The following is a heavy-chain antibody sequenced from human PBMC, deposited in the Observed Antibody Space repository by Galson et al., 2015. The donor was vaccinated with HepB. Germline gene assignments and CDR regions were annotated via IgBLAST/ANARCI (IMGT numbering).Heavy chain of an antibody. CDR3: TRDPLGGFLVGQWFDP. CDR2: IRSKIYSGTT. Sequence: SLRLYCAASGFNFANYAVSWFRQAPGKGLEWVGFIRSKIYSGTTEYAASLKGRFSISRDDSKSVAYLQMSSLKTEDTAFYYCTRDPLGGFLVGQWFDPWGRGTLVTVSS. J-gene: IGHJ5*02. D-gene: IGHD1-26*01. CDR1: GFNFANYA. V-gene: IGHV3-49*03.